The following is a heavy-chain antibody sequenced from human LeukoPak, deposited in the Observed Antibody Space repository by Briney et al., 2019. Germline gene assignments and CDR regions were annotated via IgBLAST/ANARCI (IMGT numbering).Heavy chain of an antibody. CDR2: ISSSSSYI. CDR1: GFTFSSYS. V-gene: IGHV3-21*01. CDR3: ASALSIAAALDY. D-gene: IGHD6-13*01. Sequence: PGGSLRLSCAASGFTFSSYSMNWVRQAPGKGLEWVSSISSSSSYIYYADSVKSRFTISRDNAKNSLYLQMNSLRAEDTAVYYCASALSIAAALDYWGQGTLVTVSS. J-gene: IGHJ4*02.